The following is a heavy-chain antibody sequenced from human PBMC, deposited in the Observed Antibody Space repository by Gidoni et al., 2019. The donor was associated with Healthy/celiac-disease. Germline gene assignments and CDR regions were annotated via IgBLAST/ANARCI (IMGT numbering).Heavy chain of an antibody. J-gene: IGHJ4*02. CDR1: CFTFSSYA. CDR3: AKGPRIVGATTYFDY. CDR2: ISGSGGST. D-gene: IGHD1-26*01. V-gene: IGHV3-23*01. Sequence: EVQLLASVGGLVQPVGSLRLSFAASCFTFSSYAMSWVRQAPGKGLEWVSAISGSGGSTYYADSVKGRFTISRDNSKNTLYLQMNSLRAEDTAVYYCAKGPRIVGATTYFDYWGQGTLVTVSS.